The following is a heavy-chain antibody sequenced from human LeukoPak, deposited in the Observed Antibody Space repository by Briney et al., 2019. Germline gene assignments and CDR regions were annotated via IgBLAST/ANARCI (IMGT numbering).Heavy chain of an antibody. J-gene: IGHJ6*02. V-gene: IGHV4-59*08. CDR2: IYYSGST. Sequence: PSETLSLTCTVSGGSISSYYWSWIRQPPGKGLEWIGYIYYSGSTNYNPSLKSRVTISVDTSKNQFSLKLSSVTAADTAVYYCARLAPMAIAGNHYYHSMDVWGQGTTVTVSS. CDR3: ARLAPMAIAGNHYYHSMDV. D-gene: IGHD5-24*01. CDR1: GGSISSYY.